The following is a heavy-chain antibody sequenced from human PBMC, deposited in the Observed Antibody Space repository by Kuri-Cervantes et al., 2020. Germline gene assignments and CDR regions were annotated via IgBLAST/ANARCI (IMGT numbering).Heavy chain of an antibody. CDR1: GGSISSYY. V-gene: IGHV4-59*01. Sequence: GSLRLSCTVSGGSISSYYWSWIRQPPGKGLEWIGYIYYSGSTNYNPSLKSRVTISVDTSKNKSSLKLSSVTAADTAVYYCARDQGRYYGSGSYAGAYYYYGMDVWGQGTTVTVSS. CDR3: ARDQGRYYGSGSYAGAYYYYGMDV. J-gene: IGHJ6*02. D-gene: IGHD3-10*01. CDR2: IYYSGST.